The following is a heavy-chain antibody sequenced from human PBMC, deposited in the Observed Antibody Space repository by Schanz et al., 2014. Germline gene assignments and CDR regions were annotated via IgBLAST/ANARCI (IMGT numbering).Heavy chain of an antibody. CDR3: ARNRGSGGQNWYFDL. CDR1: GFTFDKYA. V-gene: IGHV3-9*01. D-gene: IGHD3-3*01. CDR2: ISWNSGTI. Sequence: EVHLVESGGGLVQPGGSLRLSCAASGFTFDKYAMHWVRQAPGKGLEWVSVISWNSGTIGYADSVKGRFTISRDNTKNSLFLQLNSLRADDTAVYYCARNRGSGGQNWYFDLWGRGTLVTVSS. J-gene: IGHJ2*01.